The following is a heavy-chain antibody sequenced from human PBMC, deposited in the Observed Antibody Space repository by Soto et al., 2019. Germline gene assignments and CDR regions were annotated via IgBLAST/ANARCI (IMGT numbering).Heavy chain of an antibody. V-gene: IGHV1-69*12. D-gene: IGHD6-19*01. CDR2: IIPIFGTA. Sequence: QVQLVQSGAEVKKPGSSVKVSCKASGGTFSSYAISWVRQAPGQGLEWMGGIIPIFGTANYAQKFQGRVTITADDSTSPAYMELGSLRSEETAVYYCARATGIAVAAPFDPWGQGTLVTVSS. CDR1: GGTFSSYA. J-gene: IGHJ5*02. CDR3: ARATGIAVAAPFDP.